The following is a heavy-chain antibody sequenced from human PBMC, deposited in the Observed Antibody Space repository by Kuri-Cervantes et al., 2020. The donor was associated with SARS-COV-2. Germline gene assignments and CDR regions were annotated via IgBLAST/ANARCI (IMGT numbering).Heavy chain of an antibody. CDR3: ARDGGIAAATSEGAFDI. J-gene: IGHJ3*02. V-gene: IGHV1-18*01. D-gene: IGHD6-13*01. CDR2: ISAYNGNT. CDR1: GYTFTSYG. Sequence: ASVKVSCKASGYTFTSYGISWVRQAPGQGLEWMEWISAYNGNTNYAQKLQGRVTMTTDTSTSTAYMELRSLRSDDTAVYYCARDGGIAAATSEGAFDIWGQGTMVTVSS.